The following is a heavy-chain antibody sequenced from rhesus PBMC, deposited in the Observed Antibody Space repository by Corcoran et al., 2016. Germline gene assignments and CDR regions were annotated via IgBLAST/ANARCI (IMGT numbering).Heavy chain of an antibody. V-gene: IGHV4S17*01. CDR3: VRRSLYTNGYHPFDY. Sequence: QVQLQESGPGLVKPSETLSLTCAVSGGSISGGYYWGWIRQPPGQGRGWIGNIYGNSASTYYNPSLKGRVTVATDTSKNQFSLKLTSLTAADTALYFCVRRSLYTNGYHPFDYWGQGVLVTVSS. D-gene: IGHD3-28*01. J-gene: IGHJ4*01. CDR2: IYGNSAST. CDR1: GGSISGGYY.